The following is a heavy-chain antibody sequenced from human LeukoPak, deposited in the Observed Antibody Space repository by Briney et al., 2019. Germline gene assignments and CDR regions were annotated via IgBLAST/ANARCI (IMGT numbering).Heavy chain of an antibody. Sequence: PSQTLSLTCAVSGGSISSGGYSWSWIRQPPGKGLEWIGYIYHSGSTYYNPSLKSRVTISVDRSKNQFSLKLSSVTAADTAVYYCARGGSGSIPYFDYWGQGTLVTASS. D-gene: IGHD6-19*01. V-gene: IGHV4-30-2*01. CDR1: GGSISSGGYS. CDR2: IYHSGST. J-gene: IGHJ4*02. CDR3: ARGGSGSIPYFDY.